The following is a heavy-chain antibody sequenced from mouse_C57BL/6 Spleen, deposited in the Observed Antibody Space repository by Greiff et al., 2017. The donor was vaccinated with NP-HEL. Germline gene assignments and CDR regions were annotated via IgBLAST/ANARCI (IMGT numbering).Heavy chain of an antibody. CDR2: IYPGSGNT. CDR1: GYTFTDYY. Sequence: QVQLQQSGAELVRPGASVKLSCKASGYTFTDYYINWVKQRPGQGLEWIARIYPGSGNTYYNEKFKGKATLTAEKSSSTAYMQLSSLTSEDSAVYFCEKGTRNWDVDYWGQGTTLTVSS. V-gene: IGHV1-76*01. CDR3: EKGTRNWDVDY. J-gene: IGHJ2*01. D-gene: IGHD4-1*01.